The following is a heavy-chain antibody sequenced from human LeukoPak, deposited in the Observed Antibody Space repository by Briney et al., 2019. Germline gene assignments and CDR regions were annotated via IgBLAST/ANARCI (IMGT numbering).Heavy chain of an antibody. J-gene: IGHJ3*01. CDR2: IGPGGDT. D-gene: IGHD3-10*01. Sequence: GGSLRLSCAASGFTSNNYDMHWVRQATGKGLEWVSGIGPGGDTYYTGSVKGRFTISRESTKHPLYLQMNSLRAGDTALYYCTRVSWGSAWRSFDVWGQGTMVTLSS. CDR3: TRVSWGSAWRSFDV. CDR1: GFTSNNYD. V-gene: IGHV3-13*01.